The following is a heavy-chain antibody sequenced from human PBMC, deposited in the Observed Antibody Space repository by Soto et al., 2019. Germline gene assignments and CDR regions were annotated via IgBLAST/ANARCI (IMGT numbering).Heavy chain of an antibody. Sequence: PSETLSLTCAVSGGSISSSNWWSRVRQPRGKGLGWIGETYNSRSTTYNPSVKSRVPISEAKPKNHSSLKLPSVTAADPAVYYCASPGSCSSPSCRYFDYWGQGTLVTVSS. CDR3: ASPGSCSSPSCRYFDY. D-gene: IGHD2-2*01. CDR2: TYNSRST. V-gene: IGHV4-4*02. J-gene: IGHJ4*02. CDR1: GGSISSSNW.